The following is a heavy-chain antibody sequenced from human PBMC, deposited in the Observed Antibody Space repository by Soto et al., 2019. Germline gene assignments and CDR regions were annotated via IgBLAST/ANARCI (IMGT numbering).Heavy chain of an antibody. V-gene: IGHV4-34*01. CDR3: ARGIDDNASFGMDV. Sequence: PSETLSLTSAVYGGPFSGYYWRWIRQPPGKGLEWIGEINHSGGTNYNPSLKSRVTISVDTSKNQFSLKLSSVTAADTAVYYCARGIDDNASFGMDVWGQGTTVT. J-gene: IGHJ6*02. CDR1: GGPFSGYY. D-gene: IGHD1-1*01. CDR2: INHSGGT.